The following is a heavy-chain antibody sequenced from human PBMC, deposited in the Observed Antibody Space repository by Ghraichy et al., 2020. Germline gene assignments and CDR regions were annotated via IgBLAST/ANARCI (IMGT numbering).Heavy chain of an antibody. Sequence: ASVKVSCKASGYTFTSHGISCVRQAPGQGLKWMGWISAYNANTNYAQKLQGKVTMTTDTSTSTAYMELRSLRSDDTAVYYCARGSDYGAGSAFDIWGQGTMVTVSS. CDR1: GYTFTSHG. D-gene: IGHD4-17*01. J-gene: IGHJ3*02. CDR3: ARGSDYGAGSAFDI. V-gene: IGHV1-18*04. CDR2: ISAYNANT.